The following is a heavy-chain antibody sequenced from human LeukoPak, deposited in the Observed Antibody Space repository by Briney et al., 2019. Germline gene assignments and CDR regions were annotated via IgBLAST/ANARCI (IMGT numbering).Heavy chain of an antibody. V-gene: IGHV3-13*01. CDR1: GFTFSSYD. D-gene: IGHD4-11*01. CDR3: ARGHADYGNAFDY. J-gene: IGHJ4*02. CDR2: IGTAGDT. Sequence: PGGSLRLSCAASGFTFSSYDMHWVRQATGKGLEWVSAIGTAGDTYYPGSVKGRFTISRENAKNSLYLQMNSLRAGDTAVYYCARGHADYGNAFDYWGQGTLVTVSS.